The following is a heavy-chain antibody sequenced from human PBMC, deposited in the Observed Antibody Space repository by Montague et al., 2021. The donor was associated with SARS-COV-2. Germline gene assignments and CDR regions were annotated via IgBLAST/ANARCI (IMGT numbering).Heavy chain of an antibody. D-gene: IGHD3-10*01. J-gene: IGHJ2*01. CDR1: GGSISSYY. V-gene: IGHV4-59*13. CDR2: IYYSGST. Sequence: SETLSLSCTVSGGSISSYYWSWIRQPPGKGLEWIGYIYYSGSTNYNPSLKSRVTISVDTSKNQFSLKLSSVTAADTAVYYCARASITMVRGVTRWYFDLGGRGTLVTVSS. CDR3: ARASITMVRGVTRWYFDL.